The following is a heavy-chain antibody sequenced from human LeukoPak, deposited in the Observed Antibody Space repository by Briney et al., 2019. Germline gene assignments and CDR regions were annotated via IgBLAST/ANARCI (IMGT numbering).Heavy chain of an antibody. V-gene: IGHV4-4*02. Sequence: PSGTLSLTCAVSGGSISSSNWWGWVRQPPGKGLEWIGEITPSGSTNYNPSLKSRVSISIDTSKKKLSLRLTSVTAADSAVYYCASSFYYDSRDYWGQGTLVTVSS. CDR2: ITPSGST. CDR1: GGSISSSNW. CDR3: ASSFYYDSRDY. D-gene: IGHD3-22*01. J-gene: IGHJ4*02.